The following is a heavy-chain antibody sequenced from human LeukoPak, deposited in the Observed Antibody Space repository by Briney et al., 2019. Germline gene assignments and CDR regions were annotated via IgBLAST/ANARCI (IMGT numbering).Heavy chain of an antibody. CDR3: ARDLENSSGWDLDY. J-gene: IGHJ4*02. D-gene: IGHD6-19*01. Sequence: GASVKVSCKASGYTFTSYGISWVRQAPGQGLEGMGWISAYKGKTDYAQKVQGRVTKTTDRSTRTAYMELRSLRSDASAVYYCARDLENSSGWDLDYWGQGTLVTVSS. CDR1: GYTFTSYG. CDR2: ISAYKGKT. V-gene: IGHV1-18*01.